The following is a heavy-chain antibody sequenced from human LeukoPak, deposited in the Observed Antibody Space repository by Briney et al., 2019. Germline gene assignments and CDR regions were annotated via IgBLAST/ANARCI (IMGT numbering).Heavy chain of an antibody. J-gene: IGHJ4*02. Sequence: SETLSLNCTGSSYSISSGFYWGWIRQPPGKGLEGIGSIHHSGSTYYSPYLKSRLTISVDTSKNQFSLMLTTVTAADTAVYYCARDPRFSPFDYWGQGTLVTVSS. V-gene: IGHV4-38-2*02. CDR1: SYSISSGFY. CDR3: ARDPRFSPFDY. CDR2: IHHSGST.